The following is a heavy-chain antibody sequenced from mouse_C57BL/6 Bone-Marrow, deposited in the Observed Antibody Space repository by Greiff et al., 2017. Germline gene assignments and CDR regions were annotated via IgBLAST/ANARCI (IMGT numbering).Heavy chain of an antibody. CDR2: INYDGSST. V-gene: IGHV5-16*01. CDR1: GFTFSDYY. CDR3: ARDPITTVVARYWYFDV. Sequence: DVMLVESEGGLVQPGSSMKLSCTASGFTFSDYYMAWVRQVPEKGLEWVANINYDGSSTYYLDSLKSRFIISRDNAKNILYLQMSSLKSEDTATYYCARDPITTVVARYWYFDVWGTGTTVTVSS. D-gene: IGHD1-1*01. J-gene: IGHJ1*03.